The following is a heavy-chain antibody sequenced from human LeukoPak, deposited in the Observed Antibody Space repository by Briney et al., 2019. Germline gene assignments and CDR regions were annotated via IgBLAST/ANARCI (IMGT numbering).Heavy chain of an antibody. D-gene: IGHD1-26*01. Sequence: GGSPRPSRAVSGFTFSSYAMSWGRESPGTGLKSCSAISGRGGSTYYADSVKGRFTISRDNSKNTLYLQMNSLRAEDTAVYYCAKDQYSGSYYSIDYWGQGTLVTVSS. CDR2: ISGRGGST. CDR1: GFTFSSYA. V-gene: IGHV3-23*01. CDR3: AKDQYSGSYYSIDY. J-gene: IGHJ4*02.